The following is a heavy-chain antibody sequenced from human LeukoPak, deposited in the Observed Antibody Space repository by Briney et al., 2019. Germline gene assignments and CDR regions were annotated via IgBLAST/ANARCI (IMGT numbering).Heavy chain of an antibody. Sequence: YWIGWVRQMPGKGLEWMGIIYPDDSDTRYSPSFQGQVTISADKSISTAYLQWSSLKASDTAMYYCARQEYCSGASCYEPIEEFDYWGQGTLVTVSS. CDR2: IYPDDSDT. CDR1: YW. CDR3: ARQEYCSGASCYEPIEEFDY. V-gene: IGHV5-51*01. D-gene: IGHD2-2*01. J-gene: IGHJ4*02.